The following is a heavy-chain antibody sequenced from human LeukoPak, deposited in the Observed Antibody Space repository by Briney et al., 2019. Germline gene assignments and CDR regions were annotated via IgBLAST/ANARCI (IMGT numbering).Heavy chain of an antibody. CDR3: ARVKGYCSSTSCKKNYFDY. Sequence: ASVKVSCKASGYTFTGYYMHWVRQAPGQGLEWMGWINPNSGGTNYAQKFQGRVTMTRDTSISTAYMELSRLRSDDTAVYYCARVKGYCSSTSCKKNYFDYWGQGTLVTVSS. CDR2: INPNSGGT. J-gene: IGHJ4*02. CDR1: GYTFTGYY. V-gene: IGHV1-2*02. D-gene: IGHD2-2*01.